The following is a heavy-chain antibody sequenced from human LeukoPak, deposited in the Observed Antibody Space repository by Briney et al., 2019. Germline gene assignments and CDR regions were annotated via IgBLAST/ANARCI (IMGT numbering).Heavy chain of an antibody. Sequence: GGSLQISCKGSGYRFTSYWIGWVRPMPGKGLEWMGIIYPGDSDTRYSPSFQGQVTISADKSISTAYLQWSSLKASDTAMYYCARLHGDYYDSSGYYPRYFDLWGRGTLVTVSS. CDR3: ARLHGDYYDSSGYYPRYFDL. CDR1: GYRFTSYW. CDR2: IYPGDSDT. D-gene: IGHD3-22*01. V-gene: IGHV5-51*01. J-gene: IGHJ2*01.